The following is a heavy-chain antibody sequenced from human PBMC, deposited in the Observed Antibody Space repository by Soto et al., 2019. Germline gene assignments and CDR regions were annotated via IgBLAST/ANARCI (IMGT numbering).Heavy chain of an antibody. D-gene: IGHD6-19*01. Sequence: GASVKVSCKASGYTFTSYGISWVRQAPGQGLEWMGWISAYNGNTNYAQKLQGRVTMTTDTSTSTAYMELRSLRSDDTAVYYCARYRKQWLEGYYYYGMDVWGQGTTVTVSS. J-gene: IGHJ6*02. CDR1: GYTFTSYG. CDR2: ISAYNGNT. V-gene: IGHV1-18*04. CDR3: ARYRKQWLEGYYYYGMDV.